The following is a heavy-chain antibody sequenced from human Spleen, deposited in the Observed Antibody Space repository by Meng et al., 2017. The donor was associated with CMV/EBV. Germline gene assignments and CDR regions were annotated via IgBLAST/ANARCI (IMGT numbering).Heavy chain of an antibody. CDR3: ARASSSWYLGFDY. D-gene: IGHD6-13*01. J-gene: IGHJ4*02. Sequence: ASVKVSCKASGYTFTYRYLHWVRQAPGQALEWMGIINPSGGSTSYAQKFQGRVTMTRDTSTSTVYMELSSLRSEDTAVYYCARASSSWYLGFDYWGQGTLVTVSS. V-gene: IGHV1-46*01. CDR2: INPSGGST. CDR1: GYTFTYRY.